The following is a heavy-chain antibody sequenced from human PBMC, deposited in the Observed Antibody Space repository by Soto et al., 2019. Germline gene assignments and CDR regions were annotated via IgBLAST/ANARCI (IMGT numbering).Heavy chain of an antibody. V-gene: IGHV4-34*01. CDR1: GGSFSGYY. CDR2: INHSGST. Sequence: QVQLQQWGAGLLKPSETLSLTCAVYGGSFSGYYWSWIRQPPGKGLEWIGEINHSGSTNYNPSLKSRVTIPVDTSKNQFSLKLSSVTAADTAVYYCAIGRRTTVTIDYWGQGTLVTVSS. J-gene: IGHJ4*02. CDR3: AIGRRTTVTIDY. D-gene: IGHD4-17*01.